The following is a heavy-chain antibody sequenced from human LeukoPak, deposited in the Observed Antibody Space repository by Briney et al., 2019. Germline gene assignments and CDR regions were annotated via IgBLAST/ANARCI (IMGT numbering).Heavy chain of an antibody. CDR1: GGSISSYY. D-gene: IGHD1-26*01. Sequence: SETLSRTCTVSGGSISSYYWSWIRQPAGKGLEWIGRIYTSGSTNYNPSLKSRVTMSVDTSKNQFSLKLSSVTAADTAVYYCARVGRSLSGSHYFFDYWGQGTLVTVSS. CDR2: IYTSGST. J-gene: IGHJ4*02. V-gene: IGHV4-4*07. CDR3: ARVGRSLSGSHYFFDY.